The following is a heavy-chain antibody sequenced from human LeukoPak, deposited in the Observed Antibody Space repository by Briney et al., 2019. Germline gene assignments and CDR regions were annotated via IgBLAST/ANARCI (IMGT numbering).Heavy chain of an antibody. CDR1: GFTVSSNE. J-gene: IGHJ4*02. CDR2: ISGGST. Sequence: GGSLRLSCAASGFTVSSNEMSWVRQAPGKGLEWVSSISGGSTYYADSRKGRFTISRDNSKNTLYVQVNSLRAEDTALYYCARGYINSWYPFDYWGQGTLVTVSS. CDR3: ARGYINSWYPFDY. V-gene: IGHV3-38-3*01. D-gene: IGHD6-13*01.